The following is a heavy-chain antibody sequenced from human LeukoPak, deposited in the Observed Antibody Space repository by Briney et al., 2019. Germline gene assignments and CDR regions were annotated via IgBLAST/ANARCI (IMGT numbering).Heavy chain of an antibody. J-gene: IGHJ4*02. V-gene: IGHV3-7*01. D-gene: IGHD3-10*01. CDR3: ARDRVLWFGGEDYFDY. CDR1: GFTFSSYW. Sequence: SGGSLRLSCAASGFTFSSYWMSWVRQAPGKGLEWVANIKQDGSEKYYVDSVKGRFTISRDNAKNSLYLQMNSLRAEDTAVYYCARDRVLWFGGEDYFDYWGQGTLVTVSS. CDR2: IKQDGSEK.